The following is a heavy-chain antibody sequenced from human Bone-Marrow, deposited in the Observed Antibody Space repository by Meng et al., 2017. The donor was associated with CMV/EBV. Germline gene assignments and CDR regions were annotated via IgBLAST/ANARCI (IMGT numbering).Heavy chain of an antibody. CDR2: ISYDGNSE. D-gene: IGHD2-2*01. CDR1: GFTFSSYA. CDR3: AREGESIVPAAMGWSFYYGMDV. Sequence: GESLKISCATSGFTFSSYAMHWVRQAPGKGLEWVATISYDGNSEYYADSVKGRFIISRDNSKDTLFVQMNSLRAEDRAVYYCAREGESIVPAAMGWSFYYGMDVWGQGTTVTVSS. V-gene: IGHV3-30*04. J-gene: IGHJ6*02.